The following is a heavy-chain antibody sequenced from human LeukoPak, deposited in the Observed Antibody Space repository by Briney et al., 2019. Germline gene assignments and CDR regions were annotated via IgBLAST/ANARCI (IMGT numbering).Heavy chain of an antibody. CDR2: IYYSGST. CDR1: GGSISGFY. J-gene: IGHJ4*02. Sequence: RTSETLSLTCTVSGGSISGFYWSWIRQPPGKGLEWIGYIYYSGSTNYNPSLKSRVTISVDTSKNQFSLKLSSVTAADTAVYYCARHLSKVGATDYWGQGTLVTVSS. V-gene: IGHV4-59*08. CDR3: ARHLSKVGATDY. D-gene: IGHD1-26*01.